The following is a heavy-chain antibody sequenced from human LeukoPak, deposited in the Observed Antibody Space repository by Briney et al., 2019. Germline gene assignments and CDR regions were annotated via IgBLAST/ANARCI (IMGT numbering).Heavy chain of an antibody. CDR1: GFTFSSYG. CDR2: IKQDGSEK. V-gene: IGHV3-7*01. CDR3: ARRYFDL. Sequence: GGSLRLSCAASGFTFSSYGMHWVRQAPGKGLEWVANIKQDGSEKYYVDSVKGRFTISRDNAKNSLYLQMNSLRAEDTAVYYCARRYFDLWGRGTLVTVSS. J-gene: IGHJ2*01.